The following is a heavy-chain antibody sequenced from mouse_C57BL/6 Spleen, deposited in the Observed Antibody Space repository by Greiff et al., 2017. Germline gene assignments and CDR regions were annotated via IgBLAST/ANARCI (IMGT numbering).Heavy chain of an antibody. CDR1: GYTFTDYN. D-gene: IGHD1-1*01. CDR2: INPNNGGT. V-gene: IGHV1-18*01. CDR3: AKGVVAHWYFDV. Sequence: VPLQQSGPELVKPGASVKIPCKASGYTFTDYNMDWVKQSHGKSLEWIGDINPNNGGTIYNQKFTGKATLTVDKSSSTAYMELRSLTSEDTAVYYCAKGVVAHWYFDVWGTGTTVTVSS. J-gene: IGHJ1*03.